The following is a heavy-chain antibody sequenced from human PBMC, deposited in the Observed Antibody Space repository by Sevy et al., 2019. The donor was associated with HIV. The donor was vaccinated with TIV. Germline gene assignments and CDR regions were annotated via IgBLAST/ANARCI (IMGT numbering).Heavy chain of an antibody. V-gene: IGHV3-15*01. CDR3: STDPIIVLLVTDGMDV. Sequence: GGSLRLSCAASGFTFTYAWMTWVRQAPGKGLEWLGRIKSRADGGTIDYAASVKGRFRISRDDSKNTLYLQMNSLKTEDTGVYYCSTDPIIVLLVTDGMDVWGQGTSLTVSS. D-gene: IGHD2-8*02. CDR2: IKSRADGGTI. J-gene: IGHJ6*02. CDR1: GFTFTYAW.